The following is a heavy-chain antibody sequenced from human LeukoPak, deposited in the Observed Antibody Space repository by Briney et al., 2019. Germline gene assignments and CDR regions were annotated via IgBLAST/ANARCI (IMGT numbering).Heavy chain of an antibody. CDR3: ATPSGVRGLYSMDV. J-gene: IGHJ6*04. CDR2: IYYSGST. D-gene: IGHD3-10*01. CDR1: GGSISSYY. Sequence: SETLSLTCTVSGGSISSYYWSWIRQPPGKGLERLGYIYYSGSTNYNPSLKSRVTISVDTSKNQFSLKLSSVTAADTAVYYCATPSGVRGLYSMDVWGKGTTVTVSS. V-gene: IGHV4-59*01.